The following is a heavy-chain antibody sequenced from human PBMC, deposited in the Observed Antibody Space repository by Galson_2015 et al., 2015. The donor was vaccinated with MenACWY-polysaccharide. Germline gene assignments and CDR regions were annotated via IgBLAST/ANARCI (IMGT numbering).Heavy chain of an antibody. J-gene: IGHJ6*02. CDR2: TYYRSKWFN. CDR1: GDSVSSNSVT. Sequence: CAISGDSVSSNSVTWTWLRHSPSRGLEWLGRTYYRSKWFNDYAVSLKSRITINSDTSKNQFSLQLSSVTPEDTAIYYCARGHYGLDVWGQGTTVTVSS. CDR3: ARGHYGLDV. V-gene: IGHV6-1*01.